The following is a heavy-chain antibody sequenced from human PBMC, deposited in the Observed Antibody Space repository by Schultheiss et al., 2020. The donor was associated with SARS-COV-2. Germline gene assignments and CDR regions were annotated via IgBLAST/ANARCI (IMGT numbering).Heavy chain of an antibody. CDR3: AHYGVVWGMDV. V-gene: IGHV2-5*08. Sequence: SGPTLVKPTQTLTLTCTFSGFSLSTSGMCVSWIRQPPGRALEWLALIYWNDDKRYRPSLKSRLTITKDTSKNQVVLTMTNMDPVDTATYYCAHYGVVWGMDVWGQGTTVTVSS. D-gene: IGHD3-3*01. CDR1: GFSLSTSGMC. J-gene: IGHJ6*02. CDR2: IYWNDDK.